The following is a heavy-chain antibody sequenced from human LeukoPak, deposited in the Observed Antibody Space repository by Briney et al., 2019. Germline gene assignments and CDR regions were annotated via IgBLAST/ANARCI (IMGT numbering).Heavy chain of an antibody. CDR1: GFTFNNYA. D-gene: IGHD3-16*01. Sequence: GGSLRPSCATSGFTFNNYALHWVRQAPGKGLEWVSGILSNSAAIGYGDSVKGRFTISRDAATNSLYLQMNSLKIEDTALYYCIADTAGDLAFWGQGTLVIVSS. J-gene: IGHJ4*02. CDR3: IADTAGDLAF. CDR2: ILSNSAAI. V-gene: IGHV3-9*01.